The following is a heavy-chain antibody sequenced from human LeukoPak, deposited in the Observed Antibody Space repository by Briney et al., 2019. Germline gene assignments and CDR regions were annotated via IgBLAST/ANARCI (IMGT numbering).Heavy chain of an antibody. V-gene: IGHV3-21*05. J-gene: IGHJ4*02. CDR2: ISSSSSYI. CDR1: GFTVSSNY. CDR3: ATGPTYSSGWSASH. D-gene: IGHD6-19*01. Sequence: PGGSLRLSCAASGFTVSSNYMSWVRQAPGKGLEWISYISSSSSYIYYADSVKGRITISRDNAKNSLYLQMNSLRAEDTAVYYCATGPTYSSGWSASHWGQGTLVTVSS.